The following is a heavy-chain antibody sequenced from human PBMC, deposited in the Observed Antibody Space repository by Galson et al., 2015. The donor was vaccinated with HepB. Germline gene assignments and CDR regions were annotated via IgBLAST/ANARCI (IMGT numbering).Heavy chain of an antibody. Sequence: PALVKPTQTLTLTCTFSGFSLSTSGMCVSWIRQPPGKALEWLALIDWDDDKYYGTSLKTGLTISKDTSKNQVVLTMTNMDPVDTATYYCARIHSSSSGFDYWGQGTLVTVSS. CDR3: ARIHSSSSGFDY. J-gene: IGHJ4*02. D-gene: IGHD6-6*01. CDR2: IDWDDDK. V-gene: IGHV2-70*01. CDR1: GFSLSTSGMC.